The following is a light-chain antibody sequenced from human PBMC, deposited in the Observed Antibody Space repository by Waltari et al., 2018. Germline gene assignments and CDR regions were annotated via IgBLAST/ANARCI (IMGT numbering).Light chain of an antibody. J-gene: IGKJ3*01. CDR3: QQLNSYPRFT. CDR1: QGISSY. CDR2: AAS. V-gene: IGKV1-9*01. Sequence: IQLTQSPSSLSASGGDRVTITCRASQGISSYLAWYQQKPGKAPKLLIYAASTLQSGVPSRFSGSGSGTDFTLIISSLQPEDFATYYCQQLNSYPRFTFGPGTKVEIK.